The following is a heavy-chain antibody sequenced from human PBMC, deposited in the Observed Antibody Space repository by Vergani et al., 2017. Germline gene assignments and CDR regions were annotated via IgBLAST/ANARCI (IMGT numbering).Heavy chain of an antibody. J-gene: IGHJ6*02. V-gene: IGHV3-23*04. Sequence: EVQLVESGGDLVQPGGSLRLSCAASGFTFSSYAMSWVRQAPGKGLEWVSAISGSGGSTYYADSVKGRFTISRDNSKNTLYLQMNSLRAEDTAVYYCTKDKLVGYYYYGMDVWGQGTTVTVSS. CDR2: ISGSGGST. CDR1: GFTFSSYA. D-gene: IGHD6-6*01. CDR3: TKDKLVGYYYYGMDV.